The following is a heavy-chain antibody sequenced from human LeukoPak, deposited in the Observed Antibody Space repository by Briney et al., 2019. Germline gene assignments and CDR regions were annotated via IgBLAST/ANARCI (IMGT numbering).Heavy chain of an antibody. Sequence: ASVKVSCKASGYTFTGYYMHWVRQAPGQGLEWMGWINPNSGDTNFAQKFQGRVTMTRDTSISTAYMELSRLRSDDTAVYSCAREGSSGYYLLYWGQGTLVTVSS. D-gene: IGHD3-22*01. CDR1: GYTFTGYY. CDR2: INPNSGDT. J-gene: IGHJ4*02. CDR3: AREGSSGYYLLY. V-gene: IGHV1-2*02.